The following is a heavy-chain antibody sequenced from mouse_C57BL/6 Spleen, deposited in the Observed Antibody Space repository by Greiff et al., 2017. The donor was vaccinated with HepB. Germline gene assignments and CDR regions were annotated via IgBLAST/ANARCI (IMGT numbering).Heavy chain of an antibody. V-gene: IGHV1-61*01. Sequence: QVQLQQPGAELVRPGSSVKLSCKASGYTFTSYWMDWVKQRPGQGLEWIGNIYPSDSETHYNQKFKDKATLTVAKSTSTAYMQLSSLTSEDSAVYYCARIDSSGYNYWGQGTTLTVSS. J-gene: IGHJ2*01. CDR3: ARIDSSGYNY. CDR2: IYPSDSET. D-gene: IGHD3-2*02. CDR1: GYTFTSYW.